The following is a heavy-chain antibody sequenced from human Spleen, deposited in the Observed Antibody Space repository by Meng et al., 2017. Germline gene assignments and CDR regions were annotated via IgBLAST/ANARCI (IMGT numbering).Heavy chain of an antibody. V-gene: IGHV5-51*01. CDR1: GYRFTNYW. CDR2: IYPGDSDT. CDR3: ARPVTGHDSFEI. J-gene: IGHJ3*02. D-gene: IGHD6-19*01. Sequence: ESRKISCKGSGYRFTNYWIGWVRQMPGKGLEWMGIIYPGDSDTTYSPSFQGQVTISVDKSISTAYLQWSSLKASDTAMYYCARPVTGHDSFEIWGQGTVVTVSS.